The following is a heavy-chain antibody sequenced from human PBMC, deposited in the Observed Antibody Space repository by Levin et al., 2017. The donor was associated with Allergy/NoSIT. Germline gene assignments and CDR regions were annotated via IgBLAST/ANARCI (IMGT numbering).Heavy chain of an antibody. CDR3: ARDPGDYGDYNYNYYGMDV. CDR1: GFTFSNHW. D-gene: IGHD4-17*01. V-gene: IGHV3-74*01. CDR2: LNSDGRIT. J-gene: IGHJ6*02. Sequence: GESLKISCAASGFTFSNHWMHWVRQAPGKGLVWVSRLNSDGRITNYADFVKGRFTISRDNGKNTLYLQMNSLRAEDTAVYYCARDPGDYGDYNYNYYGMDVWGQGTTVTVSS.